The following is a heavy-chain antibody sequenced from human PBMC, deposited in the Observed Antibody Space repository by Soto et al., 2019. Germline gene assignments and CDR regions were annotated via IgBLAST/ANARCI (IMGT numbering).Heavy chain of an antibody. V-gene: IGHV3-23*01. J-gene: IGHJ5*01. D-gene: IGHD3-22*01. CDR1: TVTFSSFA. CDR3: ATDPNFYDSSAYYTSRWFDS. Sequence: EVLLLRSGGGLVQPRGSLSVSCTVSTVTFSSFAMSWVRQSPGKGLEWVSAISGSGTETFYADSVKGRFAISRDNSKNSLFLQMNTLRAEDTATYYCATDPNFYDSSAYYTSRWFDSWGQGSLVTVSS. CDR2: ISGSGTET.